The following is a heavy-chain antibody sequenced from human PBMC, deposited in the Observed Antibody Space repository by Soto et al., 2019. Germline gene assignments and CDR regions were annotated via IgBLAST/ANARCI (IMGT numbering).Heavy chain of an antibody. CDR3: ARVSSGYFTNDAFDI. CDR1: GFTFSSYS. J-gene: IGHJ3*02. CDR2: ISSSSSTI. V-gene: IGHV3-48*02. D-gene: IGHD3-22*01. Sequence: GGSLRLSCAASGFTFSSYSMNWVRQAPGKGLEWVSYISSSSSTIYYADSVKGRFTISRDNAKNSLYLQMNSLRDEDTAVYYCARVSSGYFTNDAFDIWGQGTMVTVSS.